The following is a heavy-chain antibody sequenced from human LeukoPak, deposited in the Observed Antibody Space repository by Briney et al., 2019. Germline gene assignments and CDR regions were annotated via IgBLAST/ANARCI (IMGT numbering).Heavy chain of an antibody. CDR2: IYPGDSDT. CDR1: GYRFTSYW. CDR3: ARPAVAGTKYYYGMDV. V-gene: IGHV5-51*01. Sequence: GESLKISCKGSGYRFTSYWIGWVRQMPGKGLEWMGIIYPGDSDTRYSPSFQGQVTISADKSISTAYLQWSSLKASDTAMYYCARPAVAGTKYYYGMDVWGQGTTVTVSS. J-gene: IGHJ6*02. D-gene: IGHD6-19*01.